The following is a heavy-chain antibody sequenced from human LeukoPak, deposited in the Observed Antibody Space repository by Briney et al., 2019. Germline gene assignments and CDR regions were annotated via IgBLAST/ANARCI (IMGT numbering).Heavy chain of an antibody. V-gene: IGHV3-23*01. CDR3: AKFIRSLDH. J-gene: IGHJ4*02. Sequence: GGSLRLSCVASGFTFSNYGMSWVRQAPGKGLEWVSDISASGVSTSYADSVKGRFTISRDNSKNTLYLQMNSLRAEDTAIYYCAKFIRSLDHWGQGTLVIVSS. CDR2: ISASGVST. CDR1: GFTFSNYG.